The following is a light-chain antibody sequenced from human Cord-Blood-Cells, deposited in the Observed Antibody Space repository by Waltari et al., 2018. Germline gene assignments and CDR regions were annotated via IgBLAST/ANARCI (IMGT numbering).Light chain of an antibody. CDR2: DVS. V-gene: IGLV2-14*01. CDR1: SSDVGGYNY. Sequence: QSALTQPASVSGSPGQSITISCTGTSSDVGGYNYVSWYQQHPGKAPKRMMYDVSKRPSGVSNRFSAAKSGNTASLTISGRQAEDEADYYCSSYTSSSTWVFGGGTKLTVL. CDR3: SSYTSSSTWV. J-gene: IGLJ3*02.